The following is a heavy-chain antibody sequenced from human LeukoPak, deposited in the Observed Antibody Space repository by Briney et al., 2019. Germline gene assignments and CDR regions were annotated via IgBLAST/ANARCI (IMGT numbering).Heavy chain of an antibody. J-gene: IGHJ6*03. Sequence: GRSLRLSCTASGFIFSRLGMQWVRQAPGEGLEWVAMIWHDGSVEEYADSAKGRFTIYRDNSQNTLHLQMNSLRDDDTAVYYCAKEGDQFRGYLDAWGKGTTVTVSS. CDR1: GFIFSRLG. CDR3: AKEGDQFRGYLDA. V-gene: IGHV3-33*06. D-gene: IGHD3-16*01. CDR2: IWHDGSVE.